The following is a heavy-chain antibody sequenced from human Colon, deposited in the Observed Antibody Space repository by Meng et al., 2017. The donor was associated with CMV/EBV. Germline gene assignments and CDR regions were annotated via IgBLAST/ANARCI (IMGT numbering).Heavy chain of an antibody. D-gene: IGHD6-19*01. CDR1: GYTFTSYG. CDR2: ISAYNGNT. J-gene: IGHJ6*02. V-gene: IGHV1-18*01. Sequence: ASVKVSCKASGYTFTSYGISWVRQAPGQGLEWMGWISAYNGNTNYAQKLQGRVTMTTDTSITTAYMELTRLTSDDTARYYCAKAVAASDYYYRGMDVWGQGTTVTVSS. CDR3: AKAVAASDYYYRGMDV.